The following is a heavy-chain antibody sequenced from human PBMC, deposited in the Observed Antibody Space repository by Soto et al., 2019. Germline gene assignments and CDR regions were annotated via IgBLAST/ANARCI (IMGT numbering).Heavy chain of an antibody. CDR2: ISSGISET. CDR3: ATAAY. Sequence: PSGSLSLSCEASGLPFSRINRTWVRQVPLKGLEWVASISSGISETWYADSVKGRYIISRDNAQNSMFLKMNTLRPEDPAMYYCATAAYLGKGTQVTVSA. CDR1: GLPFSRIN. J-gene: IGHJ4*02. V-gene: IGHV3-21*01.